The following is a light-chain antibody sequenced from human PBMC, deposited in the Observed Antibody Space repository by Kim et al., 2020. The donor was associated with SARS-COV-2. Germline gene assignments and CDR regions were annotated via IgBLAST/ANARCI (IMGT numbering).Light chain of an antibody. J-gene: IGLJ3*02. CDR3: QTWGTGIG. Sequence: QLVLTQSPSASASLGASAKLTCTLSSGHSSYAIAWHQQQTEKGSRYLMKLNSDGSHSKGDGIPDRFSGSSSGAERYLTISSLQSEDEADYYCQTWGTGIGFGGGTQLTVL. V-gene: IGLV4-69*01. CDR2: LNSDGSH. CDR1: SGHSSYA.